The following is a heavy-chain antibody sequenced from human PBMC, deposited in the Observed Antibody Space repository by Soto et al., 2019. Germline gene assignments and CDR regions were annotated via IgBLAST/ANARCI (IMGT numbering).Heavy chain of an antibody. V-gene: IGHV4-39*01. CDR2: IYYSGST. CDR3: ACRNVVVVAATYYYYHGMDV. Sequence: PSETLSLTCPVSGGSISSSSYYWGWVRQPPGKGLEWIGSIYYSGSTYYNPSLKSRVTISVDTSKNQFSLKLSSVTAADTAVYYCACRNVVVVAATYYYYHGMDVWGQGTTVTVSS. CDR1: GGSISSSSYY. J-gene: IGHJ6*02. D-gene: IGHD2-15*01.